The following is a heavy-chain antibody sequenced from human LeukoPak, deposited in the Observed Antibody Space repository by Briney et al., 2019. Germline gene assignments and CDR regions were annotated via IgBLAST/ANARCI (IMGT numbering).Heavy chain of an antibody. CDR2: IKQDGSEK. CDR1: GFTFSSYW. J-gene: IGHJ4*02. D-gene: IGHD3-9*01. V-gene: IGHV3-7*01. Sequence: GGSLRLSCAASGFTFSSYWMSWVRQAPGKGLEWVANIKQDGSEKYYVDSVQGRFTISRDNAKNSLYLQMNSLRAEDTAVYYCARDPSDYDILTGYYKPAFDYWGQGTLVTVSS. CDR3: ARDPSDYDILTGYYKPAFDY.